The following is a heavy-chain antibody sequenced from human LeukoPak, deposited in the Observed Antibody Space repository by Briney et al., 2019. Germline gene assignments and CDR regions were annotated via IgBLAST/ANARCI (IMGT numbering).Heavy chain of an antibody. Sequence: TGGSLRLSCAASGFTLSDYDMHWVRRGTGKGLEWVSAIGAAGDTYYQGSVKGRFTISRDEAKNFLYLQMNSLRVEDTAVYYCTRDRHGMAVWGQGTTVTVSS. V-gene: IGHV3-13*01. J-gene: IGHJ6*02. CDR1: GFTLSDYD. CDR3: TRDRHGMAV. CDR2: IGAAGDT.